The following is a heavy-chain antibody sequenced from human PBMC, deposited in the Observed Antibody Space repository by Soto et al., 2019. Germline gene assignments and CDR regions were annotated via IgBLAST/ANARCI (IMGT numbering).Heavy chain of an antibody. V-gene: IGHV4-59*01. Sequence: PSETLSLTCTVSGGSISSYYWSWIRQPPGKGLEWIGYIYYSGSTNYNPSHKSRVTISVDTSKNQFSLKLSSVTAADTAVYYCARDFEAAAGLDSWGQGTLVTVSS. CDR3: ARDFEAAAGLDS. D-gene: IGHD6-13*01. J-gene: IGHJ4*02. CDR2: IYYSGST. CDR1: GGSISSYY.